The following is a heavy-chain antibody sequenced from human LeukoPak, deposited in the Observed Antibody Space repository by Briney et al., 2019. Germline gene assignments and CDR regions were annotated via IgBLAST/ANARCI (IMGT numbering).Heavy chain of an antibody. Sequence: GRSLRLSCAVSGFTFSSYGMHWVRQAPGKGLEWVAVISYDGSNKYYANSVKGRFTISRDNSKNTLYLQMNSLRAEDTAVYYCAKAYNWNDGAFDIWGQGTMVTVSS. CDR2: ISYDGSNK. J-gene: IGHJ3*02. CDR3: AKAYNWNDGAFDI. CDR1: GFTFSSYG. D-gene: IGHD1-20*01. V-gene: IGHV3-30*18.